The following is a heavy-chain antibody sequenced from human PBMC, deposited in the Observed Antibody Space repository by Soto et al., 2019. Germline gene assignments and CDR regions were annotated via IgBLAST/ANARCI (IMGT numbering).Heavy chain of an antibody. D-gene: IGHD3-22*01. Sequence: GASVKVSCNASGGTFSSYAISWVRQAPGQGLEWMGGIIPIFGTANYAQKFQGRVTITADESTSTAYMELSSLRSEDTAVYYCARTPPYSSGSLLPDYWGQGTLVTVSS. V-gene: IGHV1-69*13. CDR2: IIPIFGTA. CDR3: ARTPPYSSGSLLPDY. J-gene: IGHJ4*02. CDR1: GGTFSSYA.